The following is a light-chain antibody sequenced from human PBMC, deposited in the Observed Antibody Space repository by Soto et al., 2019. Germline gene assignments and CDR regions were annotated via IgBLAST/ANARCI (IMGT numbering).Light chain of an antibody. Sequence: DIVLTQSPDSLAVSLGERATINCKSSQTVLYSSNDKNYLAWYQQKPGQPPKLLIYWASTRESGVPDRFSGSGSETDFTLTISSLQAEDVAVYYCQHSYSTPWTFGQGTKVEIK. CDR1: QTVLYSSNDKNY. J-gene: IGKJ1*01. V-gene: IGKV4-1*01. CDR2: WAS. CDR3: QHSYSTPWT.